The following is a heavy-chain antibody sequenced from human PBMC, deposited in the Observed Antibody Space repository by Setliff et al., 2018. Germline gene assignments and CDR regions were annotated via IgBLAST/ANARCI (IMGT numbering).Heavy chain of an antibody. V-gene: IGHV4-59*08. CDR3: ASNPFNSGPPYYFDY. CDR1: GGSFSGYF. Sequence: SETLSLTCAVYGGSFSGYFWSWIRQTPGKGLEWIGFIHYSGSTNQNPSLKSRVTISVDTSKNQFSLKLDSVIVADTAVYYCASNPFNSGPPYYFDYWGQGTLVTVSS. J-gene: IGHJ4*02. CDR2: IHYSGST. D-gene: IGHD6-19*01.